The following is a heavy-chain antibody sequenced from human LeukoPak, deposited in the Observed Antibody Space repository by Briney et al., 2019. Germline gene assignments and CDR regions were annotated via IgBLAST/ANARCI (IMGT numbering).Heavy chain of an antibody. V-gene: IGHV4-4*07. CDR3: ARVERGSGSFYYYYYMDV. CDR1: GGSISSYY. J-gene: IGHJ6*03. Sequence: PSETLSLTCTVSGGSISSYYWSWIRQPAGKGLEWIGHIYTSGGTYYNPSLKSRVTISVDTSKNQFSLKLSSVTAADTAVYYCARVERGSGSFYYYYYMDVWGKGTTVTVSS. CDR2: IYTSGGT. D-gene: IGHD3-10*01.